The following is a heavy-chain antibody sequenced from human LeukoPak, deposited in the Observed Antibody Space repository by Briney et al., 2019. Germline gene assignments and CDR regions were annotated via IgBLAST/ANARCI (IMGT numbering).Heavy chain of an antibody. J-gene: IGHJ4*02. CDR1: GFTFDDYR. CDR2: INWNGGST. D-gene: IGHD5-18*01. CDR3: ARRVDTAMVTYYDY. Sequence: GVSLRLSCAASGFTFDDYRMSWVRQAPGKGLEWVSGINWNGGSTGYADSVKGRFTISRANATNSLYLHMTSLRAADTAYYYCARRVDTAMVTYYDYWGQGTLVTVSS. V-gene: IGHV3-20*04.